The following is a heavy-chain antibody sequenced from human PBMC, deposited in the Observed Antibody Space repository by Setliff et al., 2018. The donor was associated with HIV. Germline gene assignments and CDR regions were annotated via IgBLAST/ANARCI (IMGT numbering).Heavy chain of an antibody. J-gene: IGHJ4*02. D-gene: IGHD5-18*01. Sequence: GGSLRLSCATSRFSFSTFWMTWVRQAPGKGLEWIANINEDGNKKYHAASVWGRFTISRDNAKNSVYLQMNSLRVEDTAIYYCARITVQLWYFDYWGQGAPVTSPQ. CDR3: ARITVQLWYFDY. CDR1: RFSFSTFW. V-gene: IGHV3-7*03. CDR2: INEDGNKK.